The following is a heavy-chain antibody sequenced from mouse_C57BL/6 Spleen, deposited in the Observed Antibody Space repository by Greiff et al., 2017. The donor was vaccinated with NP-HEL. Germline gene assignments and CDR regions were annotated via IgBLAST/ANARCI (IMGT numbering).Heavy chain of an antibody. CDR3: ARPGVAAQAWFAY. V-gene: IGHV5-17*01. J-gene: IGHJ3*01. CDR1: GFTFSDYG. Sequence: EVQVVESGGGLVKPGGSLKLSCAASGFTFSDYGMHWVRQAPEKGLEWVAYISSGSSTIYYADTVTGRFTISRDNAKNTLFLQITSLRSEATAMYYCARPGVAAQAWFAYWGQGTLVTVSA. CDR2: ISSGSSTI. D-gene: IGHD3-2*02.